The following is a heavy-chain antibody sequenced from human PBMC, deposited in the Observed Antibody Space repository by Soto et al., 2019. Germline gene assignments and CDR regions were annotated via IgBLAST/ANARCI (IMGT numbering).Heavy chain of an antibody. CDR1: GFTFSSYA. D-gene: IGHD3-22*01. Sequence: PGGSLRLSCAASGFTFSSYAMSWVRQAPGKGLERVSAISGSGGSSYYADSVNGRFTISRDNSKNTLYLHMNSLRAEDTALYYCAKGADYYDSSGFDYWGQGTLVTVSS. V-gene: IGHV3-23*01. CDR3: AKGADYYDSSGFDY. J-gene: IGHJ4*02. CDR2: ISGSGGSS.